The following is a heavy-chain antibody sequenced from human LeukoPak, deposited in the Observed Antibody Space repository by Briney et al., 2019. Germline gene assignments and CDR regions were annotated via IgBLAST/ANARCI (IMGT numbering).Heavy chain of an antibody. V-gene: IGHV3-30*18. CDR1: GFTFISSC. CDR2: ISYNGSNK. Sequence: SLRLSCAAFGFTFISSCMHWVRQAPGKGLEWVAVISYNGSNKNYAASLKGRFTISRDNSKNTLYLQLNSLRTEDTAVYDWAKDLLRVLWFGELFSYYGIDVWGQGNTVTVSS. J-gene: IGHJ6*02. D-gene: IGHD3-10*01. CDR3: AKDLLRVLWFGELFSYYGIDV.